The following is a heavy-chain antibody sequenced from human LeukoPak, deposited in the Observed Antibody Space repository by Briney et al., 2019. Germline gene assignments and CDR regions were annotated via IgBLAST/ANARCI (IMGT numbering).Heavy chain of an antibody. CDR1: GFTVSSNY. Sequence: PGGSLRLSCAASGFTVSSNYMSWVRQAPGKGLEWVSVIYSGGSTYYADSVKGRFTISRDNSKNTLYLQMNSLRAEDTAVYYCARVRRYSSGWYGVYWGQGTLVTVSS. CDR3: ARVRRYSSGWYGVY. D-gene: IGHD6-19*01. CDR2: IYSGGST. J-gene: IGHJ4*02. V-gene: IGHV3-66*02.